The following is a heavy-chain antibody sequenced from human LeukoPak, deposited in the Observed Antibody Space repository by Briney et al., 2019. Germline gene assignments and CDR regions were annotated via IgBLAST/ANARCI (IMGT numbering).Heavy chain of an antibody. Sequence: SETLSLTCTVSGGSISSYYWSWIRQPPGKGLEWIGYIYYSGSTNYNPSLKSRVTMSVDTSKNQFSLKLSSVTAADTAVYFCARSILTVAGPFDYWGQGTLITVSS. V-gene: IGHV4-59*01. D-gene: IGHD6-19*01. CDR3: ARSILTVAGPFDY. CDR2: IYYSGST. CDR1: GGSISSYY. J-gene: IGHJ4*02.